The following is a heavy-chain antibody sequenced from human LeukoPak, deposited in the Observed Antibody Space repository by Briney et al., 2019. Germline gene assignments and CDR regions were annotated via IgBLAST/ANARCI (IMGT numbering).Heavy chain of an antibody. J-gene: IGHJ6*02. V-gene: IGHV1-69*04. D-gene: IGHD3-22*01. Sequence: SVKVSCKASGGTFSSYAISWVRQAPGQGLEWMGRIIPILGIANYAQKFQGRVTITADKSTSTAYMELSSLRSEDTAVYYCARGGTMIDDGMDVWGQGTTVTVSS. CDR3: ARGGTMIDDGMDV. CDR1: GGTFSSYA. CDR2: IIPILGIA.